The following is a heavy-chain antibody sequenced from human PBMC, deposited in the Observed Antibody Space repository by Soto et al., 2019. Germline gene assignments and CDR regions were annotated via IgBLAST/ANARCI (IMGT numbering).Heavy chain of an antibody. CDR2: ISHSGTS. J-gene: IGHJ3*01. CDR1: GGSISSSHW. D-gene: IGHD3-9*01. V-gene: IGHV4-4*02. Sequence: QVQLQESGPGLVKPSGTLSLTCAVSGGSISSSHWWTWVRQSPGKGLEYIGEISHSGTSNSNPSLKSRVTLSVDKYETHFSLPLTSVTAADTAVYYCARVVLTITRGAFDAWGQGTLVIVSS. CDR3: ARVVLTITRGAFDA.